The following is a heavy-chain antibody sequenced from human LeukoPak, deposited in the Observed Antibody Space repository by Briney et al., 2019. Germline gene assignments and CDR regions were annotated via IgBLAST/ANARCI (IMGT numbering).Heavy chain of an antibody. CDR2: IKQDGSEK. CDR1: GFTFSSHW. J-gene: IGHJ4*02. Sequence: GGSLRLSCAASGFTFSSHWMSWVRQAPGKGLEWVANIKQDGSEKYYVGSVKGRFTISRDNAKNSLYLQMNSLRAEDTAVYYCARFRAGAVGGFDYWGQGTLVTVSS. D-gene: IGHD1-26*01. V-gene: IGHV3-7*01. CDR3: ARFRAGAVGGFDY.